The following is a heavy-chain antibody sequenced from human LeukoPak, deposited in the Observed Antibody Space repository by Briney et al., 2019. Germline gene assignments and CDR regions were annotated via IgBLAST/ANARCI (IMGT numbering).Heavy chain of an antibody. J-gene: IGHJ6*04. Sequence: SQTLSLTCAISGDSFSSNSAAWNWLRQSPSRGLEWLGRTYYRSKWYNDYAVSVKSRITINPDTSKNQFSLQLNSVTPEDTAVYYCARDGSGSYYPYYYYGMDVWGKGTTVTVSS. D-gene: IGHD3-10*01. CDR2: TYYRSKWYN. V-gene: IGHV6-1*01. CDR3: ARDGSGSYYPYYYYGMDV. CDR1: GDSFSSNSAA.